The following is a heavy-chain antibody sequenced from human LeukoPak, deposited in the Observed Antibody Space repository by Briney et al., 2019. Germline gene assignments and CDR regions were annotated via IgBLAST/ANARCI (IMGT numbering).Heavy chain of an antibody. J-gene: IGHJ5*02. CDR2: IYYSGST. Sequence: SQTLSLTCTVSGGSISSGGYYWSWIRQHPGKGLEWIGYIYYSGSTYYNPSLKSRVTISVDTSKNQFSLKLSSVTAADTAVYYCARFWYGSSSGRNWFDPWGQGTLVTVSS. CDR1: GGSISSGGYY. D-gene: IGHD6-13*01. CDR3: ARFWYGSSSGRNWFDP. V-gene: IGHV4-31*03.